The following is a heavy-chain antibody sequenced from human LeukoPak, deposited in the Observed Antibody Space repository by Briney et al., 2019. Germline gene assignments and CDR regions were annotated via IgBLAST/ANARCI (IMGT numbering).Heavy chain of an antibody. D-gene: IGHD6-13*01. CDR3: ASPLAAARYDAFDI. Sequence: SETLSLTCAVYGGSFSGYYWSWIRQPPGKGLEWIGEISHSGSTNYNPSLKSRVTISVDTSKNQFSLKLSSVTAADTAVYYCASPLAAARYDAFDIWGQGTMVTVSS. V-gene: IGHV4-34*01. CDR2: ISHSGST. J-gene: IGHJ3*02. CDR1: GGSFSGYY.